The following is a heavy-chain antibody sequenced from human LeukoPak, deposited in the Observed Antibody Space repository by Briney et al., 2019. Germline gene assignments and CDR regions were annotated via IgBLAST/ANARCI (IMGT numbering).Heavy chain of an antibody. CDR2: ISGSGDST. D-gene: IGHD2-2*02. CDR3: AKGYCRGISCYSDY. V-gene: IGHV3-23*01. CDR1: GFTFSKYA. Sequence: GGSLGLSCAASGFTFSKYAMSWVRQAPGKGLEWVSGISGSGDSTRFADSVKGRFTISRDNSKNTLYLQMNSLRAEDTAVYYCAKGYCRGISCYSDYWGQGTLVTVSS. J-gene: IGHJ4*02.